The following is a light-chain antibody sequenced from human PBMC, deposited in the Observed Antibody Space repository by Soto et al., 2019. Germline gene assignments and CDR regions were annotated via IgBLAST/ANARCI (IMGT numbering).Light chain of an antibody. CDR2: GAS. Sequence: EILMTQSPASLSVSPGERATLSCRASQSVGSHLAWYQHKPGQAPRLLISGASTRATGIPARFSGSGSGTEFTLTISSLQSEDFAVYYCQQYNSWPLTFGGGTKVEIK. V-gene: IGKV3-15*01. CDR1: QSVGSH. CDR3: QQYNSWPLT. J-gene: IGKJ4*01.